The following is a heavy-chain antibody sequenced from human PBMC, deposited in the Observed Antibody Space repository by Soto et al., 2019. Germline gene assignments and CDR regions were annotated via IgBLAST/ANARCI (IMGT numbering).Heavy chain of an antibody. J-gene: IGHJ6*02. Sequence: SQTLSLPCAISGDSVSSNSSACNFIRQSPSRGLEWLGRTYYRSKWYNDYAVSVKSRITINPDTSKNQFSLQLNSVTPEDTAVYYCARAAGVYYYYGMDVWGQGTTVTVSS. V-gene: IGHV6-1*01. CDR3: ARAAGVYYYYGMDV. CDR2: TYYRSKWYN. D-gene: IGHD3-10*01. CDR1: GDSVSSNSSA.